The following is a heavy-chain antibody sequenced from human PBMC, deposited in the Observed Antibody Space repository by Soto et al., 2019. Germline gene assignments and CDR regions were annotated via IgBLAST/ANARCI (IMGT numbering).Heavy chain of an antibody. CDR1: GFTLNTNRMA. J-gene: IGHJ4*02. CDR3: AARFNCNFDH. V-gene: IGHV2-5*02. Sequence: QITLEESGPTLVKATQTLTLTCALSGFTLNTNRMAVAWVRQPPGKALEWLALIYWDDSKYYSPSLKSRLTATKITSNNTVALTMPNKTPGDTATYIVAARFNCNFDHWGRGTLITVSS. D-gene: IGHD6-6*01. CDR2: IYWDDSK.